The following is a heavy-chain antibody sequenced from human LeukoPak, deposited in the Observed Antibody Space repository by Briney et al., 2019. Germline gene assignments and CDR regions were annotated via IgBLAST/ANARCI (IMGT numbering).Heavy chain of an antibody. J-gene: IGHJ6*02. D-gene: IGHD2-2*01. V-gene: IGHV3-11*01. CDR1: GFTFSDYY. CDR2: ISSSGSTI. CDR3: ARLGYCSSTSCSNYYYHGMDV. Sequence: GGSLRLSCAASGFTFSDYYMSWIRQAPGKGLEWVSYISSSGSTIYYADSVKGRFTISRDNAKNSLYLQMNSLRAEDTAVYYCARLGYCSSTSCSNYYYHGMDVWGQGTTVTVSS.